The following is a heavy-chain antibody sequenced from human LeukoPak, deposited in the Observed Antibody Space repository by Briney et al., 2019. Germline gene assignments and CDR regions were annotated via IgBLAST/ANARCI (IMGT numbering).Heavy chain of an antibody. CDR1: GGSISSSSYY. V-gene: IGHV4-61*05. D-gene: IGHD3-3*01. CDR3: ARGEIWSGPSPSDY. Sequence: SETLSLTCTVSGGSISSSSYYWGWIRQPPGKGLEWIGYIYYSGSTNYNPSLKSRVTISVDTSKNQFSLKLSSVTAADTAVYYCARGEIWSGPSPSDYWGQGTLVTVSS. CDR2: IYYSGST. J-gene: IGHJ4*02.